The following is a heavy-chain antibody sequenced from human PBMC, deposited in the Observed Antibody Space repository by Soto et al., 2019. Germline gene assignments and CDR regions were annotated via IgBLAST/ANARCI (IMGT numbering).Heavy chain of an antibody. CDR3: ARHVFTTVVRGLLITFEYYSGLDV. CDR1: GASISSSSYS. D-gene: IGHD3-10*01. CDR2: IHHSGST. J-gene: IGHJ6*02. V-gene: IGHV4-39*01. Sequence: QVQLQESGPGLVKPSETLSLTCTVSGASISSSSYSWGWIRQPPGKGLEWIGNIHHSGSTHYNPSLKRRVTISVDTSRDQFSLKLSSVTAADTAVYYCARHVFTTVVRGLLITFEYYSGLDVWGQGTTVTVFS.